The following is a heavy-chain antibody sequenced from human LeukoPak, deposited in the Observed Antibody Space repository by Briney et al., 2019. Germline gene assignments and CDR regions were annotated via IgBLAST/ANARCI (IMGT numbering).Heavy chain of an antibody. CDR1: GFTFSSYA. CDR2: ISGSGGST. CDR3: ARTARDYDILTGEFDY. Sequence: GGSLRLSCAASGFTFSSYAMSWVRQAPGKGLEWVSAISGSGGSTDYADSVKGRFTSSRDNSKNTLYLQMNSRRAEDTAVYYCARTARDYDILTGEFDYWGQGTLVTVSS. V-gene: IGHV3-23*01. J-gene: IGHJ4*02. D-gene: IGHD3-9*01.